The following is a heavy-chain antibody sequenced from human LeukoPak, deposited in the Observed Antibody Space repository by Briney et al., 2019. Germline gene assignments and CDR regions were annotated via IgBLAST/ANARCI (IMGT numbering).Heavy chain of an antibody. D-gene: IGHD5-24*01. CDR1: GFNFDDYA. V-gene: IGHV3-9*01. CDR3: TRRAARWQFDL. Sequence: GGSLRLSCAVSGFNFDDYAMHWVRPAPGGGREWVSGINWKTGNGIYADSVKGRFTISRDNAKNSLYLQMSSLRAEDTALYYCTRRAARWQFDLWGRGTLLTVSS. CDR2: INWKTGNG. J-gene: IGHJ2*01.